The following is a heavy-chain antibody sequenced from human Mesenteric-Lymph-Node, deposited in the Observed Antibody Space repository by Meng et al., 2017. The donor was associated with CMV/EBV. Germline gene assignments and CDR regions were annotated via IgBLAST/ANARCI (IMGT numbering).Heavy chain of an antibody. CDR3: ARGAYAIVVVSAAMEYFQH. CDR2: ISSSSSTI. D-gene: IGHD2-2*01. J-gene: IGHJ1*01. CDR1: GFTFSSYS. Sequence: GESLKISCAASGFTFSSYSMKWVRQAPGKGLEWVSYISSSSSTIYYADSVKGRFTISRDNAKNSLYLQMNSLGAEDTAVYYCARGAYAIVVVSAAMEYFQHWGQGTLVTVSS. V-gene: IGHV3-48*04.